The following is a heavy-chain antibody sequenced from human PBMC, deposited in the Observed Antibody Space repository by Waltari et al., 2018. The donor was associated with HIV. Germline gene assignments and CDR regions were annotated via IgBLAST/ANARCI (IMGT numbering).Heavy chain of an antibody. Sequence: QVQLQESGPGLVKSSQTLSLTCTVSGGSIRSSHYYWSWIRRPAGKGLEWIGRVFLSGSTNYNPSLKSRISMSIDPSKNQFSLNLRSATAEDTATYFCARRYCGRACNDFYYFDLWGRGTLVTVSS. CDR2: VFLSGST. V-gene: IGHV4-61*02. CDR3: ARRYCGRACNDFYYFDL. D-gene: IGHD2-21*01. CDR1: GGSIRSSHYY. J-gene: IGHJ2*01.